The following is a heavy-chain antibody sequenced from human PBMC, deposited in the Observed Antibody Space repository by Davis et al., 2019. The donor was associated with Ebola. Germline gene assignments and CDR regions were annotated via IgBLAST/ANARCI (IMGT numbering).Heavy chain of an antibody. J-gene: IGHJ6*02. CDR3: ARGGVVVPAAITYYYYGMDV. V-gene: IGHV3-7*03. CDR1: GFTFSSYW. D-gene: IGHD2-2*01. Sequence: PGGSLRLSCAASGFTFSSYWMSWVRQAPGKGLEWVANIKQDGSEKHYVDSVKGRFTISRDNAKNSLYLQMNSLRAEDTAVYYCARGGVVVPAAITYYYYGMDVWGQGTTVTVSS. CDR2: IKQDGSEK.